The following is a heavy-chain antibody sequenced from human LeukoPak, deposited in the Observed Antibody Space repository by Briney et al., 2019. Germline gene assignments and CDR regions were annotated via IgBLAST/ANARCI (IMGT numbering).Heavy chain of an antibody. J-gene: IGHJ4*02. Sequence: QTGGSLRLSCAASGYTVSSNEMRWVRQAPGKGREWVSSISGGGTYCADSRKGRFTISKDNSKNTLYLQMHSLRAEDTAVYYCKSGLVVKNIAVSTSCRCYCDYWGQGTLVTVSS. CDR2: ISGGGT. D-gene: IGHD2-2*01. CDR3: KSGLVVKNIAVSTSCRCYCDY. V-gene: IGHV3-38-3*01. CDR1: GYTVSSNE.